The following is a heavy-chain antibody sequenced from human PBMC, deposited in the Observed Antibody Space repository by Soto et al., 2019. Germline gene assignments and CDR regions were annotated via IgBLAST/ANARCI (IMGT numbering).Heavy chain of an antibody. D-gene: IGHD6-13*01. V-gene: IGHV3-7*05. CDR3: ARDWGAAGRGSALGYYYHFGMDV. CDR2: IKEDGSEA. J-gene: IGHJ6*02. Sequence: VQLVESGGGLVQPGGSLRLSCAASGFTFSTYWMNWVRQAPGKGLEWVANIKEDGSEAYYVDSVKGRFTISRDNAKHSLYLDMNSLRGEDTAVYYGARDWGAAGRGSALGYYYHFGMDVWGQGTPVTVPS. CDR1: GFTFSTYW.